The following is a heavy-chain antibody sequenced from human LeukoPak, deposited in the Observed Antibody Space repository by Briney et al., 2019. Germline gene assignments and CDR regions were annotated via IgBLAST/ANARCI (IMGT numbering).Heavy chain of an antibody. V-gene: IGHV4-59*01. CDR1: GDSISSYY. D-gene: IGHD4/OR15-4a*01. Sequence: PSETLSLTCTVPGDSISSYYWSWIRQPPGKGLEWIGYMHNGVHTNYNPSLKSRVTISGDTSKNQLSLKLTSVTAADTAVYYCAAKIKRDYGDTNLDYWGQGTLVTVSS. CDR2: MHNGVHT. J-gene: IGHJ4*02. CDR3: AAKIKRDYGDTNLDY.